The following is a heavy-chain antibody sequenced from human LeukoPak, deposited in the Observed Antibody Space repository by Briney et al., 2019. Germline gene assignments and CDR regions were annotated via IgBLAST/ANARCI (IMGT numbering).Heavy chain of an antibody. J-gene: IGHJ4*02. Sequence: PSETLSLTCTVSGGSISSSYYYWSWIRQPPGKGLEWIGNIYYSGSTNYSPSLKSRVAISVDTSKNQFSLKLSSVTAADTAVYYCARCCSSTSRYRYWGQGTLVTVSS. CDR1: GGSISSSYYY. V-gene: IGHV4-61*01. D-gene: IGHD2-2*02. CDR3: ARCCSSTSRYRY. CDR2: IYYSGST.